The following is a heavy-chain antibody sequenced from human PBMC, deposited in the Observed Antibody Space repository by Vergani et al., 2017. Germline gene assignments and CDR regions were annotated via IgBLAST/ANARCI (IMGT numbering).Heavy chain of an antibody. J-gene: IGHJ4*02. Sequence: QVQLVESGGGVVQPGGSLRLSCAASGFTFSSYGMHWVRQAPGKGLEWVAFIRYDGSNKYYADSVKGRFTISRDNSKNTLYLQMNSLRAEDTAVYYCARAITYYDLWSGYQDYWGQGTLVTVSS. CDR3: ARAITYYDLWSGYQDY. V-gene: IGHV3-30*02. D-gene: IGHD3-3*01. CDR2: IRYDGSNK. CDR1: GFTFSSYG.